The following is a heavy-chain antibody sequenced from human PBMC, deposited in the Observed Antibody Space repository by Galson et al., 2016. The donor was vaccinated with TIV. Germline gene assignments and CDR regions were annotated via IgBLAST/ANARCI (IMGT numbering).Heavy chain of an antibody. CDR1: GFTVSDNF. CDR2: ISAGGTT. Sequence: LRLSCAASGFTVSDNFMTWVRQAPGRGLEWVSLISAGGTTSYADSVQGRFTVSRDGSENTLYLQMSSLRPEDTAVYYCARERRYCGNNCYLYYYGMDVWGQGTTVTVS. J-gene: IGHJ6*02. CDR3: ARERRYCGNNCYLYYYGMDV. D-gene: IGHD2-21*02. V-gene: IGHV3-66*02.